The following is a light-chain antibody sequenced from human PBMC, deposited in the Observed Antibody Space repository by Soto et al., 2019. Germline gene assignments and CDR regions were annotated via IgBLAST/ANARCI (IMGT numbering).Light chain of an antibody. CDR1: QSVSSSY. V-gene: IGKV3-20*01. J-gene: IGKJ3*01. CDR3: QQYSRSSVT. Sequence: EIVLTQSPATLSLSPGERATLSCRASQSVSSSYFAWYQQKPGQAPRLLIYGSSLRATGVPDRFSGGGSGTDFTLTISRLEPEEFAVYYCQQYSRSSVTFGPGSKVD. CDR2: GSS.